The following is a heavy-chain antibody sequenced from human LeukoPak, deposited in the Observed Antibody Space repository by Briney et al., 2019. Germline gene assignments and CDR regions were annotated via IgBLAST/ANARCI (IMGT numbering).Heavy chain of an antibody. CDR1: GFTFSDYY. CDR2: ISASSSDT. J-gene: IGHJ4*02. Sequence: PGGSLRLSCAASGFTFSDYYMSWFRQAPGKGLEWLSYISASSSDTSYADSVKGRFTISRDNARNSVYLQMNSLRAEDTAVYYCAFPTRDPDSWGQGTLVTVS. D-gene: IGHD3-10*01. CDR3: AFPTRDPDS. V-gene: IGHV3-11*06.